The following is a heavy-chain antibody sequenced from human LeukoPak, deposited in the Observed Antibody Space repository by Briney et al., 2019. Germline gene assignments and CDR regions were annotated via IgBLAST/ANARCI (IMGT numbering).Heavy chain of an antibody. V-gene: IGHV4-59*12. CDR2: IYYSGST. J-gene: IGHJ5*02. CDR1: GGSISSYY. CDR3: ARGAYYYDSSGYYWAHWFDP. D-gene: IGHD3-22*01. Sequence: PSETLSLTCTVSGGSISSYYWSWIRQPPGKGLEWIGYIYYSGSTYYNPSLKSRVTISVDTSKNQFSLKLSSVTAADTAVYYCARGAYYYDSSGYYWAHWFDPWGQGTLATVSS.